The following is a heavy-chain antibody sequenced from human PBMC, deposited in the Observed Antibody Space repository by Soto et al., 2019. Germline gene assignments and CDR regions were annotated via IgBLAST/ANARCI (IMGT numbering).Heavy chain of an antibody. V-gene: IGHV3-23*01. CDR2: ITVSGIGT. CDR3: AKDGGDYVH. CDR1: GFPFSSYA. D-gene: IGHD4-17*01. Sequence: GESLKISCAASGFPFSSYALTWVRQAPGKGLEWVSTITVSGIGTHYADSVKGRFTISRDNSKNTLFLQMNSLRAEDTAVYYCAKDGGDYVHWGQGTLVTVSS. J-gene: IGHJ4*02.